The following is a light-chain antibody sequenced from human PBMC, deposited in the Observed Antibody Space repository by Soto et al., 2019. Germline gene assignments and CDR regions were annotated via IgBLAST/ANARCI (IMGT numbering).Light chain of an antibody. CDR3: QQRSNWPVT. CDR1: QSVSSY. CDR2: DAS. V-gene: IGKV3-11*01. Sequence: EIVLTQSPATLSLSPGERATLSCRASQSVSSYLAWYQQKPGQAPRLLIYDASNRATGIPARFSGSESGTDFTLPISSLEPEDFAVYYCQQRSNWPVTFGPGTKVDIK. J-gene: IGKJ3*01.